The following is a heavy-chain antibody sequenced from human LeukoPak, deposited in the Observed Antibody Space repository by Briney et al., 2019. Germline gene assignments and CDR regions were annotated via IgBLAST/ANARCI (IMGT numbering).Heavy chain of an antibody. V-gene: IGHV5-51*01. CDR2: IYPGDSDT. Sequence: GESLKISCKDSGHRFTNYWIGWVRQMPGKGLEWMGIIYPGDSDTRYSPSFQGQVTISADKSISTTYLQWSSLKASDTAMYYCATPYPREYCSSTTCYFNYWGQGTLVTVSS. CDR3: ATPYPREYCSSTTCYFNY. D-gene: IGHD2-2*01. CDR1: GHRFTNYW. J-gene: IGHJ4*02.